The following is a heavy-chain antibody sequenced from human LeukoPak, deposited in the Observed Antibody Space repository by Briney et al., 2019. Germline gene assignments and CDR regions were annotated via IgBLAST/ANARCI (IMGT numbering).Heavy chain of an antibody. CDR1: GFTFSSYS. Sequence: PGRSLRLSCAASGFTFSSYSMNWVRQAPGKGLEWVSSISSSSSYIYYADSVKGRFTISRDNAKNSLYLQMNSLRAEDTAVYYCARSAVEGDDAFDIWGQGTMVTVSS. J-gene: IGHJ3*02. CDR2: ISSSSSYI. D-gene: IGHD6-19*01. V-gene: IGHV3-21*01. CDR3: ARSAVEGDDAFDI.